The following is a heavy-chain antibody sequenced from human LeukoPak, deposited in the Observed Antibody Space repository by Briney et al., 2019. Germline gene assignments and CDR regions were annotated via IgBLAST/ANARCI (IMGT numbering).Heavy chain of an antibody. V-gene: IGHV4-38-2*02. CDR1: GYSISSGYY. Sequence: SETLSLTCTVSGYSISSGYYWGWIRQPPGKGLEWIGSIYHSGSTYYNPSLKSRVSMSVDMSKNQFSLKLTSVTAADTAVYYCARGVVIAPQTFDYWGQGTLVTVSS. J-gene: IGHJ4*02. CDR2: IYHSGST. CDR3: ARGVVIAPQTFDY. D-gene: IGHD2-21*01.